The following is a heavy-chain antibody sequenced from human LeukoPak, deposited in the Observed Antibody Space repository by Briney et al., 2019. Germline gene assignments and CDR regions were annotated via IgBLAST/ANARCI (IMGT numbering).Heavy chain of an antibody. CDR1: GDSVSSNSAA. D-gene: IGHD3-10*01. V-gene: IGHV6-1*01. Sequence: SQTLSLTCAISGDSVSSNSAAWNWIRQSPARGLEWLGRTYYRSKWHNDYAPSVKSQITINPDTSKNQFSLQVNSMTPEDTAVYYCVRSRGDLDYWGQGTLVTVSS. CDR3: VRSRGDLDY. CDR2: TYYRSKWHN. J-gene: IGHJ4*02.